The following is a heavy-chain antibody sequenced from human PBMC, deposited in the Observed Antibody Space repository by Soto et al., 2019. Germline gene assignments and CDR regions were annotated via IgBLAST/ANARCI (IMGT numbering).Heavy chain of an antibody. CDR1: GGSVRSSDYY. V-gene: IGHV4-39*01. CDR3: ARQTGGFGYYSDY. CDR2: VYDSGTT. J-gene: IGHJ4*02. D-gene: IGHD3-16*01. Sequence: QLQLQASGPGLVKPSETLSLTCTVSGGSVRSSDYYWGWIPQPPGKELAWIGAVYDSGTTYYMPSLNSPVTISVDTSKHNLSPNLRSVTAADTAVYYCARQTGGFGYYSDYWGQGALVTVSS.